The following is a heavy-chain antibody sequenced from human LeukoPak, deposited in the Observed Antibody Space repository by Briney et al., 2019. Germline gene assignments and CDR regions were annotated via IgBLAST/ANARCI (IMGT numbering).Heavy chain of an antibody. Sequence: SETLSLTCTVSGGSISSSSYYWGWIRQPPGKGLEWIGSIYYSGSTYYNPSLKSRVTISVDTSKNQFSLKLSSVTAADTAVYYCARATRLRFGELHWFDPWGQGTLVTVSS. J-gene: IGHJ5*02. V-gene: IGHV4-39*07. D-gene: IGHD3-10*01. CDR1: GGSISSSSYY. CDR3: ARATRLRFGELHWFDP. CDR2: IYYSGST.